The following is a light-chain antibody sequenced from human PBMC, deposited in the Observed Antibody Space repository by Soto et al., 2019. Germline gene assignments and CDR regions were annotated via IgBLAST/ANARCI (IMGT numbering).Light chain of an antibody. J-gene: IGLJ1*01. CDR3: SSYSTSNTYV. CDR2: DVS. V-gene: IGLV2-18*02. Sequence: QSALTQPPSVSGSPGQSVTISCTGTSADVGIYNRVAWYQQPPGTSPKLVICDVSNRPSGVPDRFSGSKSGSTASLTISGRQAEDEDDYYCSSYSTSNTYVFGTGTKLTVL. CDR1: SADVGIYNR.